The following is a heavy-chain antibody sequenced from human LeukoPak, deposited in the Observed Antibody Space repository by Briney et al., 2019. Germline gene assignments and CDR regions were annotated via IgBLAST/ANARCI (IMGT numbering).Heavy chain of an antibody. Sequence: SESLSLSCIVSGVSISSGGYYWSWIRQHPGKGLEWSGYSYYRGSNYYNPSLKSRVTISVDTSKNQFSLKLSSVTAADTAVYYCARGYKLSSGWPNDAFDIWGQGTMVTVSS. CDR1: GVSISSGGYY. V-gene: IGHV4-31*02. CDR3: ARGYKLSSGWPNDAFDI. D-gene: IGHD6-19*01. CDR2: SYYRGSN. J-gene: IGHJ3*02.